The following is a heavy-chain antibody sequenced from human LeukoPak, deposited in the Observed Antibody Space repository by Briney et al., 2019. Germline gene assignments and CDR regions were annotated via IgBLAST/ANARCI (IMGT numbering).Heavy chain of an antibody. D-gene: IGHD2-2*01. V-gene: IGHV1-2*02. CDR1: GYTFTVYY. Sequence: ASVKVSCKASGYTFTVYYLHWVRRAPGQGLEWMGWISPYSGGTNYAQRFQGRVTMNSDTSISTAYMELTRLRSHDTAVYYCARDLSSCSSANCNPYQYYYYMDVWGKGTTVTVSS. CDR2: ISPYSGGT. CDR3: ARDLSSCSSANCNPYQYYYYMDV. J-gene: IGHJ6*03.